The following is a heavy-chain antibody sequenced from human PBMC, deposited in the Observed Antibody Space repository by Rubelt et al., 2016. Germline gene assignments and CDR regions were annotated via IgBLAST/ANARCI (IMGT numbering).Heavy chain of an antibody. J-gene: IGHJ3*02. CDR1: GFTFSSYS. CDR3: ALAPITIFPPDI. Sequence: GSLRLSCAASGFTFSSYSMNWVRQAPGKGLEWVSSISSSSSYIYYADSVKGRFTISRDNAKNSLYLQMNSLRAEDTAVYYCALAPITIFPPDIWGQGTMVTVSS. D-gene: IGHD3-9*01. CDR2: ISSSSSYI. V-gene: IGHV3-21*04.